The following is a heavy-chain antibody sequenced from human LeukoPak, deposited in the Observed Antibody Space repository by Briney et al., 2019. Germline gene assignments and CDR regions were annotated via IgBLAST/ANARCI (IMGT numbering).Heavy chain of an antibody. Sequence: PGGSLRLSCAASGFTFSSYSMNWVRQAPGKGLEWVSSISSSSSYIYYADSVKGRFTISRDNSKNTLYLQMNSLRAEDTAVYYCAKNARVTPRPDYFDYWGQGTLVTVSS. CDR1: GFTFSSYS. V-gene: IGHV3-21*04. CDR3: AKNARVTPRPDYFDY. J-gene: IGHJ4*02. D-gene: IGHD4-11*01. CDR2: ISSSSSYI.